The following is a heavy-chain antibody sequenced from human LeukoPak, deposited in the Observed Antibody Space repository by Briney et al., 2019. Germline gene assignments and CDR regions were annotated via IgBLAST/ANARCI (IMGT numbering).Heavy chain of an antibody. CDR1: GSTFSTYA. Sequence: GGSLRLSCAASGSTFSTYAMSWVHQAPGKGLEWVSAISGSGGSTYYADSVKGRFTISRDNSKNTLYLQMNSLRAADTAVYYCAKAPQGYYDSGAYYYWGQGTLVTVSS. D-gene: IGHD3-22*01. V-gene: IGHV3-23*01. CDR2: ISGSGGST. CDR3: AKAPQGYYDSGAYYY. J-gene: IGHJ4*02.